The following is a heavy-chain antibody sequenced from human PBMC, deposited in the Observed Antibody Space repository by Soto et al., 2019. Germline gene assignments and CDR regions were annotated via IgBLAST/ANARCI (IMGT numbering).Heavy chain of an antibody. CDR2: ISARNGDT. J-gene: IGHJ4*02. Sequence: QVHLVQSGAEVKKPGASVKVSCKCSGYTFTSYGITLVRQAPGQGLEWMGWISARNGDTDYAQKLQGRVTVTRDTSTSTAYMELRSLRSDDTAVYYCARGRYGDYWGQGALVTVSS. CDR3: ARGRYGDY. CDR1: GYTFTSYG. D-gene: IGHD1-1*01. V-gene: IGHV1-18*01.